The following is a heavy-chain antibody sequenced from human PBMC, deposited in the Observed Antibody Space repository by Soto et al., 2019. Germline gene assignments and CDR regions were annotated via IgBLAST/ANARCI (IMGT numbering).Heavy chain of an antibody. CDR2: IYSSSST. Sequence: PGGSLRLTCADSGVTVSNKYMTWVRQAPGKGLEWVSMIYSSSSTFYADSVKGRFTISRDNSKNTLYLQMHSLRADDTAVYYCAKGHYEAYRSPTHSFDVWGRGTMVTVSS. CDR1: GVTVSNKY. V-gene: IGHV3-53*01. D-gene: IGHD2-21*01. J-gene: IGHJ3*01. CDR3: AKGHYEAYRSPTHSFDV.